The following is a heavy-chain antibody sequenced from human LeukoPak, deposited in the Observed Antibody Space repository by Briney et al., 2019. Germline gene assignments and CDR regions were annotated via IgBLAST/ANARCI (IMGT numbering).Heavy chain of an antibody. D-gene: IGHD4-23*01. CDR1: GDSISRGSYY. J-gene: IGHJ6*03. V-gene: IGHV4-61*02. Sequence: SETLSLTCTVSGDSISRGSYYWSWIRQPAGKGLEWIGRIYTSGSTNYNPSLKSRVTISLDTSKSQFSLKLSSVTAADTAVYYCARVVTPDYYYYMDVWGKGTTVTVSS. CDR3: ARVVTPDYYYYMDV. CDR2: IYTSGST.